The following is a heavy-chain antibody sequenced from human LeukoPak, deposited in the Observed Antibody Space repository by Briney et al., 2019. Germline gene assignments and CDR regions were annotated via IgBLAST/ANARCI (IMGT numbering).Heavy chain of an antibody. CDR1: GFTFSSYA. D-gene: IGHD5-18*01. Sequence: PGGSLRLSCAASGFTFSSYAMSWVRQAQGKGLEWVSAISGSGGSTYYADSVKGRFTISRDNSKNTLYLQMNSLRAEDTAVYYCAKTGRGYSYGQLEYYYYYMDVWGKGTTVTVSS. CDR2: ISGSGGST. V-gene: IGHV3-23*01. J-gene: IGHJ6*03. CDR3: AKTGRGYSYGQLEYYYYYMDV.